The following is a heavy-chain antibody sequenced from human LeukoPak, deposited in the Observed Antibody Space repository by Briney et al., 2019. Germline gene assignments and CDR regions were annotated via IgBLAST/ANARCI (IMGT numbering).Heavy chain of an antibody. D-gene: IGHD3-10*01. Sequence: SETLSLTRTVSGGSISSGSYYWSWIRQPAGKGLEWIGRIYTSGSTNYNPSLKSRVTIPVDTSMNQFSLKLSSVTAADTAVYYCASTYYGSGSADYWGQGTPVTVSS. CDR2: IYTSGST. J-gene: IGHJ4*02. V-gene: IGHV4-61*02. CDR3: ASTYYGSGSADY. CDR1: GGSISSGSYY.